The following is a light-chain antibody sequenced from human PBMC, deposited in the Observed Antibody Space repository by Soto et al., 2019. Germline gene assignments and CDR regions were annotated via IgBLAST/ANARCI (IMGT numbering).Light chain of an antibody. J-gene: IGLJ1*01. Sequence: QSALTQPASVSGSPGQSITISCTGTSSDVGGYNFVSWYQQHPSKAPKLMIYDVSNRPSGVSNRFSGSKSGNTASLTISGLQAEDEADYYCNSYTSSSTRVFGTGTKLTVL. CDR1: SSDVGGYNF. V-gene: IGLV2-14*01. CDR2: DVS. CDR3: NSYTSSSTRV.